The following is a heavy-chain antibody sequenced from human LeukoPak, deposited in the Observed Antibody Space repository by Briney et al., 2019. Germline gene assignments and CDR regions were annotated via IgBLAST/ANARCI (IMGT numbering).Heavy chain of an antibody. Sequence: GGSLRLSCAASGFTFSSYAMSWARQAPGKGLEWVSGISGSGGSTYYADSVKGRFTISRDNSKNTLYLQMNSLRAEDTAVFYCAKEGSVITAAGMFFQHWGQGTLVTVSS. V-gene: IGHV3-23*01. CDR1: GFTFSSYA. CDR3: AKEGSVITAAGMFFQH. CDR2: ISGSGGST. D-gene: IGHD6-13*01. J-gene: IGHJ1*01.